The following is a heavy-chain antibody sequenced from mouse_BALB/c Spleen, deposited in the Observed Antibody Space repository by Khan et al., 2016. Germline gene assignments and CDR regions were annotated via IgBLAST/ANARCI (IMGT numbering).Heavy chain of an antibody. CDR2: VYPANGNI. J-gene: IGHJ2*01. V-gene: IGHV14-3*02. CDR1: GFNIKDTY. D-gene: IGHD2-4*01. CDR3: GRGLITTEDY. Sequence: VQLQHSGAELVKPGASVKLSCTASGFNIKDTYIHWVIQRPEQGLEWIGGVYPANGNIKYDPKFTGKATLTADKSSKTPTLQLRSLTSEDTAVYYCGRGLITTEDYWGQGSTLTVSS.